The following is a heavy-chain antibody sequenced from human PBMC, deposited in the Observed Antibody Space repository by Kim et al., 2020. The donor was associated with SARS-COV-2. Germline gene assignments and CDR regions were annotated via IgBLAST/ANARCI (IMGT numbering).Heavy chain of an antibody. J-gene: IGHJ4*02. CDR3: ARVDDV. D-gene: IGHD1-1*01. CDR1: GGSFSGHY. CDR2: INHSGST. Sequence: SETLSLTCTVYGGSFSGHYWSWIRQPPGKGLEWIGEINHSGSTNYNPSLNSRVTISIDTSENQFSLRLSSVTAADTAIYYCARVDDVWDQGPLVTVSS. V-gene: IGHV4-34*01.